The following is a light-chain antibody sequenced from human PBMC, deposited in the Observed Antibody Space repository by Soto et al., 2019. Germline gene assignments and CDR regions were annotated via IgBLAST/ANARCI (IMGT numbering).Light chain of an antibody. CDR3: SSYAGTNIYVV. V-gene: IGLV2-8*01. J-gene: IGLJ2*01. Sequence: QSSLTQPPSASGSPGQSVTISCTGTGSDVGGYNYVSWYQHHPGKAPKLMLYEVSTRPSGVPDRFSGSKSGNTASLTVSGLQPEDEADYYCSSYAGTNIYVVFGGGTKLTVL. CDR2: EVS. CDR1: GSDVGGYNY.